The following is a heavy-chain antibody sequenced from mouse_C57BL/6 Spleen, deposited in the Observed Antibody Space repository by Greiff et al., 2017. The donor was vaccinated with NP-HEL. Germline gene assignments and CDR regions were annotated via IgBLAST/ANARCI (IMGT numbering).Heavy chain of an antibody. Sequence: VQLQQSGPELVKPGASVKISCKASGYTFTDYYMNWVKQSHGKSLEWIGDINPNNGGTSYNQKFKGKATWTVDKSSSTAYMELRSLTSEDSAVYYCARGTRGPFAYWGQGTLVTVSA. CDR2: INPNNGGT. D-gene: IGHD3-3*01. CDR3: ARGTRGPFAY. CDR1: GYTFTDYY. J-gene: IGHJ3*01. V-gene: IGHV1-26*01.